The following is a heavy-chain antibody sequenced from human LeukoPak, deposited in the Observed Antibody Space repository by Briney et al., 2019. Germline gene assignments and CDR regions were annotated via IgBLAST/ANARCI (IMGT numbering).Heavy chain of an antibody. V-gene: IGHV1-58*02. CDR1: GFTFTSSA. CDR3: ARGGLYYYAPEAL. J-gene: IGHJ4*02. CDR2: IVVGSGNT. Sequence: GASVKVSCKASGFTFTSSAMQWVRQARGQRLEWIGWIVVGSGNTNYAQKFQERVTITRDMSTSTAYMELSSLRSEDTAVYYCARGGLYYYAPEALWGQGTLVTVSS. D-gene: IGHD3-10*01.